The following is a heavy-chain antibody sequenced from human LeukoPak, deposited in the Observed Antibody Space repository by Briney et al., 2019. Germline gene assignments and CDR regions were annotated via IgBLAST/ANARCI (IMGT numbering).Heavy chain of an antibody. J-gene: IGHJ6*03. V-gene: IGHV4-30-2*01. CDR1: GGSISSGGYY. CDR2: IYHSGST. CDR3: ARAIFGVESPLYYYYYMDV. Sequence: SQTLSLTCAVSGGSISSGGYYWSWIRQPPGKGLEWIGYIYHSGSTYYNPSLKSRVTISVDRSKNQFSLKLSSVTAADTAVYYCARAIFGVESPLYYYYYMDVWGKGTTVTVSS. D-gene: IGHD3-3*02.